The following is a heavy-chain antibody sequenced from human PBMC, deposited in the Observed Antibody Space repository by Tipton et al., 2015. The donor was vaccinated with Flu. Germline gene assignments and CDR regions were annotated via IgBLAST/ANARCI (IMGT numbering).Heavy chain of an antibody. CDR3: ARVAYSSGWSPANWFDP. Sequence: LRLSCAISGDSVSSNSAAWNWIRQSPSRGLEWLGRTYYRSKWYNDYAVSVKSRITINPETSKNQYSLQLNSVTPEDTAVYYCARVAYSSGWSPANWFDPWGQGTLVTVSA. CDR2: TYYRSKWYN. J-gene: IGHJ5*02. CDR1: GDSVSSNSAA. V-gene: IGHV6-1*01. D-gene: IGHD6-19*01.